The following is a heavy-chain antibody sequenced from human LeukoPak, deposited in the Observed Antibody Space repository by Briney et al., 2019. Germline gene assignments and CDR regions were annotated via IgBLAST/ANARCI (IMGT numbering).Heavy chain of an antibody. CDR2: IYPGDSDT. CDR1: GYSFTSYW. CDR3: ARRRQRGYSSSWYVDAFDI. Sequence: GESLKISCKGSGYSFTSYWIGWVRQTPGKGLEWMGIIYPGDSDTRYSPSFQGQVTISADKSISTAYLQWSSLKASDTAMYYCARRRQRGYSSSWYVDAFDIWGQGTMVTVSS. J-gene: IGHJ3*02. D-gene: IGHD6-13*01. V-gene: IGHV5-51*01.